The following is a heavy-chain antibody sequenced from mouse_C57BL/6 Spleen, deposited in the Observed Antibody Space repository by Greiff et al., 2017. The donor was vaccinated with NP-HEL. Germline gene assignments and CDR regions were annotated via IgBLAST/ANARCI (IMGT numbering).Heavy chain of an antibody. D-gene: IGHD2-3*01. CDR1: GFSLTSYA. CDR3: ARIDGYYVGAMDY. J-gene: IGHJ4*01. V-gene: IGHV2-9-1*01. Sequence: VKLMESGPGLVAPSQSLSITCTVSGFSLTSYAISWVRQPPGKGLEWLGVIWTGGGTNYNSALKSRLSISKDNSKSQVFLKMNSLQTDDTARYYCARIDGYYVGAMDYWGQGTSVTVSS. CDR2: IWTGGGT.